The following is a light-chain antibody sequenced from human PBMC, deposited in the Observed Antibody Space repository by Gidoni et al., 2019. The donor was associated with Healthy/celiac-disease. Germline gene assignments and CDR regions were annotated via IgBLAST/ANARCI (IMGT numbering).Light chain of an antibody. CDR3: QAWDSSTRV. Sequence: SYELTQPPSVSVSPGQTASITCSGDKLGDKYACWYQQKPGQSPVLVIYQDSKRPSGIPERFSGSNSGNTATLTISGTPAMDEADYYCQAWDSSTRVFGGGTKLTVL. CDR2: QDS. V-gene: IGLV3-1*01. J-gene: IGLJ2*01. CDR1: KLGDKY.